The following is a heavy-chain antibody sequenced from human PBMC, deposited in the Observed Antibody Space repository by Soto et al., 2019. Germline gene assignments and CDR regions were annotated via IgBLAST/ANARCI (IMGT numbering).Heavy chain of an antibody. J-gene: IGHJ5*02. Sequence: VGSLRLSCSAFGFTFSIYAMHWIRQAPGKGLEYVSAISSNGGSTYYADSVKGRFTISRDNSKNTLYLQMSSLRAEDTAVYYCVKRGIAPGVDPWGQGTLVTVSS. D-gene: IGHD6-13*01. CDR2: ISSNGGST. CDR3: VKRGIAPGVDP. V-gene: IGHV3-64D*06. CDR1: GFTFSIYA.